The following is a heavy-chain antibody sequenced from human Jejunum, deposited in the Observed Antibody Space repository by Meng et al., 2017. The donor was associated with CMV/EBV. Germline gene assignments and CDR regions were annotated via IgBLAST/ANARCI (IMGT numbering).Heavy chain of an antibody. Sequence: NYSLGRIRHPPGKGLQCTGHIYYSAHAYYNPSLKMRVTISIDTSNNQFSLKLSSVTAADTAVYYCARVFSYDFSNGYSPYYFDYWGQGTLVTVSS. J-gene: IGHJ4*02. CDR1: NYS. CDR2: IYYSAHA. V-gene: IGHV4-39*07. D-gene: IGHD3-3*01. CDR3: ARVFSYDFSNGYSPYYFDY.